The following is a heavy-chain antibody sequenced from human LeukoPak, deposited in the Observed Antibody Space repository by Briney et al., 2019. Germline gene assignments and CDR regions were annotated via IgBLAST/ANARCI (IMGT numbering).Heavy chain of an antibody. CDR1: GGSISSYY. CDR2: IYYSGST. CDR3: ARVGSRYGYWSTFDY. D-gene: IGHD2-8*02. V-gene: IGHV4-59*12. Sequence: PSETLSLTCTVSGGSISSYYWSWIRQPPGKGLEWIGYIYYSGSTNYNPSLKSRVTISVDTSKNQFSLKLSSVTAADTAVYYCARVGSRYGYWSTFDYWGQGTLVTVSS. J-gene: IGHJ4*02.